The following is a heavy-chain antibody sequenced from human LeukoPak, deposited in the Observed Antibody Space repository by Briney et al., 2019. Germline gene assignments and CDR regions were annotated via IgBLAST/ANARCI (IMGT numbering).Heavy chain of an antibody. CDR1: GFVFTIYT. D-gene: IGHD5-18*01. V-gene: IGHV3-30*04. CDR2: ISYDGSNK. J-gene: IGHJ4*02. Sequence: GGSLRLSCSASGFVFTIYTMYWVRQAPGKGLEWVAVISYDGSNKYYADSVKGRFTISRDNSKNTLYLQMNSLRAEDTAVYYCAREYSYGFYYFDYWGQGTLVTVSS. CDR3: AREYSYGFYYFDY.